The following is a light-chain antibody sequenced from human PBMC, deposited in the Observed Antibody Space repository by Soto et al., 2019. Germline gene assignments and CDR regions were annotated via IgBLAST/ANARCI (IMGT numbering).Light chain of an antibody. CDR1: QSISSW. V-gene: IGKV1-5*03. CDR3: QHYDGYSALT. Sequence: DIQMTQSPSTLSASVGDRVIITCRASQSISSWLAWYQQKPGKAPKLLIYGASSLDSGVPSRFSGSGSGPEFTIPISSLQPDDFATYYCQHYDGYSALTFGGGTKVEIK. CDR2: GAS. J-gene: IGKJ4*01.